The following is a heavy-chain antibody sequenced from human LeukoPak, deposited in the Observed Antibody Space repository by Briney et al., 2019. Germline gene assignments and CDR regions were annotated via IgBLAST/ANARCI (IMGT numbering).Heavy chain of an antibody. V-gene: IGHV3-9*01. CDR3: AKAGAASRYFDY. D-gene: IGHD6-13*01. J-gene: IGHJ4*02. Sequence: GGSLRLSCAASGFTLDDYAMHWVRQAPGKGLEWVSGISWNSGSIGYADSVKGRFTISRDNAKNSLYLQMNSLRAEDTALYYCAKAGAASRYFDYWGQGTLVTVSS. CDR1: GFTLDDYA. CDR2: ISWNSGSI.